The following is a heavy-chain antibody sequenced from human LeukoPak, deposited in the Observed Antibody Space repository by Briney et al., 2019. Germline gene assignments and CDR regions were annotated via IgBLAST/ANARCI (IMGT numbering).Heavy chain of an antibody. Sequence: GGSLRLSCAASGFTVSSNYMSWVRQAPGKGLEWVSDIYSGGSTYYADSVKGRFTISRDNSKNTLYLQMNSLRAEDTAVYYCARDLPGGSSSWYLGYYYGMDVWGQGTTVTVSS. J-gene: IGHJ6*02. D-gene: IGHD6-13*01. CDR2: IYSGGST. V-gene: IGHV3-53*01. CDR1: GFTVSSNY. CDR3: ARDLPGGSSSWYLGYYYGMDV.